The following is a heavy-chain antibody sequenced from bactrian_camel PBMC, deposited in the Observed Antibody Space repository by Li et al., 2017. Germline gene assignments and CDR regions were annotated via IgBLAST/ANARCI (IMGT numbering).Heavy chain of an antibody. J-gene: IGHJ4*01. CDR2: YSKGG. V-gene: IGHV3S67*01. CDR1: GFHLSSLC. D-gene: IGHD5*01. Sequence: DVQLVESGGESVQAGGSLRLSCAVSGFHLSSLCVGWFRQAPGKERGPVATYSKGGNRQSMKGRFTISRDNARNMVYLQMNSLKSEDTALYYCANTYTPHGLESFDDWGQGTQVTVS. CDR3: ANTYTPHGLESFDD.